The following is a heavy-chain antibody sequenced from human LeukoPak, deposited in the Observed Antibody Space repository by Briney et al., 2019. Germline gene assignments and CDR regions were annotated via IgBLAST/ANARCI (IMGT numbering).Heavy chain of an antibody. J-gene: IGHJ6*03. Sequence: SVKVSCKVSGYTLTELSMHWVRQAPGKGLEWMGGIDPDDGETNYAQKFQGRVTMTEDTSTDTAYMELSSLRSEDTAVYYCATTVNYCSSTRCYPKNDYYYYMDVWGKGTTVTVSS. CDR2: IDPDDGET. CDR3: ATTVNYCSSTRCYPKNDYYYYMDV. D-gene: IGHD2-2*01. V-gene: IGHV1-24*01. CDR1: GYTLTELS.